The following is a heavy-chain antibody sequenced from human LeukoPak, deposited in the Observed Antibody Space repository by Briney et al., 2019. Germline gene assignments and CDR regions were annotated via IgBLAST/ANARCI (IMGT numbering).Heavy chain of an antibody. CDR2: ISAGGSSV. Sequence: GGSLRLSCAASGFTFSSYAMRWVRQAPRKGLEWVSIISAGGSSVHYADSVKGRFTISRDNSKNTLYLQMNSLTAEDAAIYYCAKSRDCSGGACHSFARWGQGTLVTVSS. D-gene: IGHD2-15*01. V-gene: IGHV3-23*01. J-gene: IGHJ5*02. CDR1: GFTFSSYA. CDR3: AKSRDCSGGACHSFAR.